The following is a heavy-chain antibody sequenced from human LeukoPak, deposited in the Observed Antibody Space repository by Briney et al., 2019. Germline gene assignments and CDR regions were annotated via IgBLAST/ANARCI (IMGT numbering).Heavy chain of an antibody. J-gene: IGHJ4*02. CDR3: AREGALGYGHYTYDY. V-gene: IGHV3-74*01. D-gene: IGHD4-17*01. CDR1: GFPFSDYW. CDR2: INSDGRNI. Sequence: GGSLRLSCAASGFPFSDYWMHWVRPAPGKGLVWVSRINSDGRNIRYADSVKGRFTISGDNAKNTLYLQMNSLTPEDTAVYYCAREGALGYGHYTYDYWGQGTLVTVSS.